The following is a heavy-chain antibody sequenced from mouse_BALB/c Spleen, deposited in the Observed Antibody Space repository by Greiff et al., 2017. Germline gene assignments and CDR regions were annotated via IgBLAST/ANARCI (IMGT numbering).Heavy chain of an antibody. Sequence: VQLQQSGAELVRPGASVTLSCKASGYTFTDYEMHWVKQTPVHGLEWIGAIDPETGGTAYNQKFKGKATLTADKSSSTAYMELRSLTSEDSAVYYCTRSGNYYWYFDVWGAGTTVTVSS. J-gene: IGHJ1*01. CDR2: IDPETGGT. V-gene: IGHV1-15*01. D-gene: IGHD2-1*01. CDR1: GYTFTDYE. CDR3: TRSGNYYWYFDV.